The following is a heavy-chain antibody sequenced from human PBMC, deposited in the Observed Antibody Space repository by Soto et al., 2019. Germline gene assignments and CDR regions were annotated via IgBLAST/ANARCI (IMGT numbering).Heavy chain of an antibody. Sequence: GGSLRLSCAASGFIFSSYSMNWVRQAPGKGLEWVSSISSSSSYIYYADSVKGRFTISRDNAKNSLYLQMNSLRAEDTAVYYCARDLGGFDSSPYGMDVWGQGTTVTVSS. CDR3: ARDLGGFDSSPYGMDV. CDR1: GFIFSSYS. J-gene: IGHJ6*02. V-gene: IGHV3-21*01. D-gene: IGHD2-21*01. CDR2: ISSSSSYI.